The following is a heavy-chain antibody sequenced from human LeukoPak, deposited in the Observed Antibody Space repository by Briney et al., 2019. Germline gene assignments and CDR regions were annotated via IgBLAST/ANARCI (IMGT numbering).Heavy chain of an antibody. V-gene: IGHV3-66*03. CDR3: ARDHTRGYIFMDV. CDR2: IYISGNT. D-gene: IGHD3-3*01. J-gene: IGHJ6*03. Sequence: GGSLRLSCAASGFTLTTNYMTWVRQAPGKGLEWVSVIYISGNTYYTDSVKGRFTISRDNSKNTLYLQMNSLRPEDTAVYYCARDHTRGYIFMDVWGKGTTVTVSS. CDR1: GFTLTTNY.